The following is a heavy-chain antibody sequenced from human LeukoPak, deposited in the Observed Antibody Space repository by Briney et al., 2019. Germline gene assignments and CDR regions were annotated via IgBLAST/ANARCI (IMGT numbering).Heavy chain of an antibody. D-gene: IGHD2-2*01. J-gene: IGHJ4*02. Sequence: GGSLRLSCAASGFTFSNYWMNWVRQAPGKGLEWVANIKEDGSEIYYLDSVKGRFTISRDNAKNSLYLQMGSLRAEDTAIYYCGREWKYHDVWGQGTLVTVSS. CDR3: GREWKYHDV. CDR2: IKEDGSEI. V-gene: IGHV3-7*04. CDR1: GFTFSNYW.